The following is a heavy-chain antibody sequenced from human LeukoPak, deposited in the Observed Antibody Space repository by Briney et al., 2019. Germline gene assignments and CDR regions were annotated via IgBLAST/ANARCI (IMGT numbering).Heavy chain of an antibody. V-gene: IGHV4-59*01. Sequence: SETLSLTCTVSGGSISDYSWTWIRQPPGKGLEWIGNISYIGSTNYSPSLKRQVTISIDTSKSQFSLKLSSVTAADTAVYYCATGDDYGDSRGAFDIWGQGTMVTVSS. CDR2: ISYIGST. CDR1: GGSISDYS. D-gene: IGHD4-17*01. J-gene: IGHJ3*02. CDR3: ATGDDYGDSRGAFDI.